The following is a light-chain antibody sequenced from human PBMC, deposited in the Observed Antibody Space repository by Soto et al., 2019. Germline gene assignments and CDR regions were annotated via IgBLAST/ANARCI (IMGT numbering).Light chain of an antibody. CDR3: QQRSNWPRT. V-gene: IGKV3-11*01. CDR2: DAS. J-gene: IGKJ1*01. Sequence: ETVLTQSPATLSLSPGERATLSCRASQSVGTYLAWYQQRLGQAPRLLIYDASNRATGIPARFSGSGSGTDFTLTISSLEPEDFAVYYCQQRSNWPRTFGQGTKVEIK. CDR1: QSVGTY.